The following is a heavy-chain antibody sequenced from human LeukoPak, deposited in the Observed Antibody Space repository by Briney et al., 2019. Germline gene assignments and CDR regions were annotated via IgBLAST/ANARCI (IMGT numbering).Heavy chain of an antibody. CDR2: SRNKANSYTT. V-gene: IGHV3-72*01. D-gene: IGHD2-2*02. Sequence: GGSLRLSCAASGFTFSDYYMDWVRQAPGKGLEWVGRSRNKANSYTTEYAASVKGRFTVSRDDSKNSLFLQMNSLKTEDTAVYYCVRGYNSFDSWGQGTLVTVSS. CDR3: VRGYNSFDS. CDR1: GFTFSDYY. J-gene: IGHJ4*02.